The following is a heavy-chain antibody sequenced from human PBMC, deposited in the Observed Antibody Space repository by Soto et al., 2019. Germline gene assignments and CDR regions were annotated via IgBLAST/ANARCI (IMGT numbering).Heavy chain of an antibody. J-gene: IGHJ4*02. V-gene: IGHV1-3*01. CDR1: GYTFTSYA. D-gene: IGHD2-21*02. CDR2: INAGNGNT. Sequence: QVQLVQSGAEVKKPGASVKVSCKASGYTFTSYAMHWVRQAPGQRLEWMGWINAGNGNTKYSQKFQGRVTITRDTSASTAYMELSSLRSEDTAGYYCARDWTAFEGTTGPQGVYWGQVTLVTVSS. CDR3: ARDWTAFEGTTGPQGVY.